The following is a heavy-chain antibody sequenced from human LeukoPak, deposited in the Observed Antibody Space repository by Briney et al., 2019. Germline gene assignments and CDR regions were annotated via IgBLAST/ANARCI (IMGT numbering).Heavy chain of an antibody. CDR1: GFTFSTYW. J-gene: IGHJ4*02. D-gene: IGHD2-21*02. Sequence: GGSLRLSCAASGFTFSTYWMTWVRQAPGKGLEWVANIKQDGNKKYYVDSVKGRFTISRDNAKNSLYLQMNSLRVEDTAVYYCARDPTSDWPGAPYYWGQGTLVTVSS. CDR2: IKQDGNKK. CDR3: ARDPTSDWPGAPYY. V-gene: IGHV3-7*01.